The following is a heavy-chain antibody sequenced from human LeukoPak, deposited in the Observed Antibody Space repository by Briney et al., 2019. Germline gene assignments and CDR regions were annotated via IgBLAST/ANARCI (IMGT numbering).Heavy chain of an antibody. CDR3: VTEGYCTSDSCYVH. J-gene: IGHJ4*02. CDR1: GYTFTNSD. Sequence: ASVKVSCKTSGYTFTNSDINWVRQATGEGLEWMGWMSPNSGDTGYAQKFQGRVTMTRDTSINTAYMELSSLRSEDTAVYYCVTEGYCTSDSCYVHWGQGTLVTVSS. V-gene: IGHV1-8*01. D-gene: IGHD2-2*01. CDR2: MSPNSGDT.